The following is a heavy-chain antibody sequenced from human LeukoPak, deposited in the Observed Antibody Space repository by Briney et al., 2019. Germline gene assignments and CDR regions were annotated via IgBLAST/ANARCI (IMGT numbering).Heavy chain of an antibody. V-gene: IGHV4-59*01. J-gene: IGHJ6*01. CDR3: ARGLGLQSQFSQ. Sequence: PPETLSLTSSVFGDWFNENSSNWGWQPPGKGLQWIGYIYHNGNSNYNPSLKGRLTISVDTAKNQFSLKLTSVTAADTAVYYCARGLGLQSQFSQWGQGAP. D-gene: IGHD3-16*01. CDR2: IYHNGNS. CDR1: GDWFNENS.